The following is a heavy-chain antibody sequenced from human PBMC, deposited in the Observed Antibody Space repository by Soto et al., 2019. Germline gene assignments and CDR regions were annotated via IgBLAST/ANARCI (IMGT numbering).Heavy chain of an antibody. Sequence: ESGGGVVQPGRSLRLSCAASGFTFSSYGMHWVRQAPGKGLEWVAVISYDGSNKYYADSVKGRFTISRDNSKNTLYLQMNSLRAEDTAVYYCAKDDGGYDYYYGMDVWGQGTTVTVSS. V-gene: IGHV3-30*18. CDR1: GFTFSSYG. D-gene: IGHD5-12*01. CDR3: AKDDGGYDYYYGMDV. CDR2: ISYDGSNK. J-gene: IGHJ6*02.